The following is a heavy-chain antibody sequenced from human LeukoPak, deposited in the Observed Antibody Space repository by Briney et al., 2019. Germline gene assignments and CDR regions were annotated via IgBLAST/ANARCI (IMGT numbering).Heavy chain of an antibody. CDR3: ARIGRGYSYGTGIHYGMDV. CDR1: GGSVSSYSAA. J-gene: IGHJ6*02. CDR2: TYFRSTWYS. V-gene: IGHV6-1*01. D-gene: IGHD5-18*01. Sequence: SQTLSLTCAISGGSVSSYSAAWNWIRQSPSRGLEWLGRTYFRSTWYSDYAESVKSRLTINPDTSKNQFSLKLSSVTAADTAVYYCARIGRGYSYGTGIHYGMDVWGQGTTVTVSS.